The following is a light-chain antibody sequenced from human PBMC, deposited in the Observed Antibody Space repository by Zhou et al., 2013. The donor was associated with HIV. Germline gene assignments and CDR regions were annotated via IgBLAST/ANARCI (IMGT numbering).Light chain of an antibody. Sequence: DIQMTQSPSSVSASVGDRVTITCRASQDINRWLAWYQQKPGKAPNLLVSGASSLQSGVPSRFSGSGSGTEFSLTISSLQPEDFATYYCQQVNKFPFTFGPGTESGCQT. CDR2: GAS. V-gene: IGKV1D-12*01. CDR3: QQVNKFPFT. J-gene: IGKJ3*01. CDR1: QDINRW.